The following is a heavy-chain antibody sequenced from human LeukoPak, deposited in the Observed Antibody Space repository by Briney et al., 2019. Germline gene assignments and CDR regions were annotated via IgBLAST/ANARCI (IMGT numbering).Heavy chain of an antibody. CDR1: GYTFTSYA. Sequence: ASVKVSCKASGYTFTSYAMNWVRQAPGQGLEWMGWINTNTGNPTYAQGFTGRFVFSLDTSVSTAYLQISSLKAEDTAVYYCARNPPNYYDSSGPPWDDYWGQGTLVTVSS. J-gene: IGHJ4*02. CDR3: ARNPPNYYDSSGPPWDDY. CDR2: INTNTGNP. V-gene: IGHV7-4-1*02. D-gene: IGHD3-22*01.